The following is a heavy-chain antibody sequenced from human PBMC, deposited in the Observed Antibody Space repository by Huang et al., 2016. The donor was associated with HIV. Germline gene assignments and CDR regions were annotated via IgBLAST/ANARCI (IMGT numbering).Heavy chain of an antibody. Sequence: QITLKESGPTLVKPTQTLTLTCTFSGFSLTSRGVAVGWIRQPPGKALEWLALIYWDNEELFSPSLKTRLTITKDTPKNEVVLTMTNMDPVDTATYYCVHRLRYGKWYVDYWGQGVLVTVSS. CDR2: IYWDNEE. J-gene: IGHJ4*02. CDR1: GFSLTSRGVA. V-gene: IGHV2-5*02. CDR3: VHRLRYGKWYVDY. D-gene: IGHD6-13*01.